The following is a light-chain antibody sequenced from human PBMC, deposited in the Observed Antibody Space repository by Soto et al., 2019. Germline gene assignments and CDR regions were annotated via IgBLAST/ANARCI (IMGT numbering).Light chain of an antibody. CDR3: QQYDDWPWT. CDR1: RNVDSK. Sequence: DIVRTQSPASLSVSPGERATLSCKASRNVDSKLAWYMQKPGQSPRLLISGASTRAADFPARFSGSWSGTEFILTISSLQSEDVAFYYCQQYDDWPWTFGQGTKVDIK. V-gene: IGKV3-15*01. J-gene: IGKJ1*01. CDR2: GAS.